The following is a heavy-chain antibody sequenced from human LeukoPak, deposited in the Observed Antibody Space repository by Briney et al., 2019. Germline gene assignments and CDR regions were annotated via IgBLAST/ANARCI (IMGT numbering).Heavy chain of an antibody. Sequence: ASVKVSCKASGYTFTSYYMHWVRQAPGQGLEWMGWINPNSGGTNYAQKFQGRVTITRDTSASTAYMELSSLRSEDMAVYYCARSNSPYSSSFYYFDYWGQGTLVTVSS. J-gene: IGHJ4*02. D-gene: IGHD6-13*01. CDR2: INPNSGGT. V-gene: IGHV1-2*02. CDR1: GYTFTSYY. CDR3: ARSNSPYSSSFYYFDY.